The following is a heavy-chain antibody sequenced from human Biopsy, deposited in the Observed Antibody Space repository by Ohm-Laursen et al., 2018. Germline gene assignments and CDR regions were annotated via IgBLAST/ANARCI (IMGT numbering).Heavy chain of an antibody. CDR1: GVSISSYY. D-gene: IGHD1-26*01. CDR2: IYSTGST. Sequence: SDTLSLTCTVSGVSISSYYWSRIRQPPGQGLEWIGNIYSTGSTKYNPSLKSRVIISVDTSMNHISLRQTFVTAADTAVYYCARHAPSYSGSYWRYFDLWGRGTLVTVSS. J-gene: IGHJ2*01. CDR3: ARHAPSYSGSYWRYFDL. V-gene: IGHV4-59*08.